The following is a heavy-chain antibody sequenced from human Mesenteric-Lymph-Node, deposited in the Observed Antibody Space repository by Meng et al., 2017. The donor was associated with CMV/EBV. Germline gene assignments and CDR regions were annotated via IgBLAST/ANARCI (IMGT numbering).Heavy chain of an antibody. CDR3: AKGDCGVDCSDFDY. CDR2: ISGSGGRT. Sequence: GGSLRLSCAASGFTFSSYAMNWVRQAPGEGLEWVSTISGSGGRTYYADSVKGRFTISRDNSKNTLYLKMNSLRAEDTAVYYCAKGDCGVDCSDFDYWGQGTLVTVSS. J-gene: IGHJ4*02. CDR1: GFTFSSYA. V-gene: IGHV3-23*01. D-gene: IGHD2-21*01.